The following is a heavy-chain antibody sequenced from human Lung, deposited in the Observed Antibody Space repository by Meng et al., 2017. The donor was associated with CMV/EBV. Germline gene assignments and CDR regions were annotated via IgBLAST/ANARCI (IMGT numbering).Heavy chain of an antibody. CDR3: ARLTGTVYVHWFPS. CDR2: IDGTGRT. CDR1: GGSFSGSY. D-gene: IGHD1-7*01. V-gene: IGHV4-34*01. J-gene: IGHJ5*01. Sequence: SXTLSLXCAVYGGSFSGSYWHWIRQPPGMGLEWIGEIDGTGRTKYSPSLNSRVTILLDTSKKQFSLELSSVTAADTAVYYCARLTGTVYVHWFPSWGQGTLVTVSS.